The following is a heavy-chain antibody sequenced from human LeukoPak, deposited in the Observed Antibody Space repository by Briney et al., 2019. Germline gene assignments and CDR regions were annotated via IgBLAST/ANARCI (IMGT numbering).Heavy chain of an antibody. V-gene: IGHV4-59*01. Sequence: SETLSLTCTVSGGSISSYYLSWIRQPPGKGLEWIGYIYYSGSTNYNPSLKSRVTISVDTSKNQFSLKLSSVTAADTAVYYCANSEYSSSSPDYWGQGTLVTVSS. D-gene: IGHD6-6*01. CDR1: GGSISSYY. J-gene: IGHJ4*02. CDR3: ANSEYSSSSPDY. CDR2: IYYSGST.